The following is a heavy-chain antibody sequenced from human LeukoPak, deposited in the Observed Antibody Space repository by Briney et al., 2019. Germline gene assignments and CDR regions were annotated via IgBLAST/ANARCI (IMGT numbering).Heavy chain of an antibody. Sequence: PSETLSLTCTVSGGSISSGGYYWSWIRQHPGKGLEWIGYIYYSGSTYYNPSLKSRVTISVDTSKNQFSLKLSSVTAADTAVYYCARAPAYPLGMATIQVAFDIWGQGTMVTVSS. J-gene: IGHJ3*02. CDR3: ARAPAYPLGMATIQVAFDI. CDR2: IYYSGST. D-gene: IGHD5-24*01. V-gene: IGHV4-31*03. CDR1: GGSISSGGYY.